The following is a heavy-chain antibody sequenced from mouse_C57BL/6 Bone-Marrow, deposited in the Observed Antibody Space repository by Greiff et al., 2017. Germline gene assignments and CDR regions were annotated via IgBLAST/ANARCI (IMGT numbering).Heavy chain of an antibody. CDR1: GYTFTSYW. J-gene: IGHJ2*01. D-gene: IGHD1-1*01. CDR2: IDPSDSYT. CDR3: ARGTVVATGDY. Sequence: VQLQQPGAELVMPGASVKLSCKASGYTFTSYWMHWVKQRPGQGLEWIGEIDPSDSYTNYNQKFKGKSTLTVDKSYSTAYMQLSSLTSEDSAVYYCARGTVVATGDYWGQGTTLTVSS. V-gene: IGHV1-69*01.